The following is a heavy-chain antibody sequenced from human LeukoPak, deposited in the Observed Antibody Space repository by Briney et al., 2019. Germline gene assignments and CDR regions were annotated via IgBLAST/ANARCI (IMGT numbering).Heavy chain of an antibody. D-gene: IGHD3-22*01. Sequence: PGGSLRLSCAASGATFSSYAISWVRQAPGQGLEWMGGIIPIFGTANYAQKFQGRVTITTDESTSTAYMELSSLRSEDTGVYYCARVGSSSGYYSYFDYGGQGTLSPSPQ. CDR1: GATFSSYA. V-gene: IGHV1-69*05. CDR2: IIPIFGTA. J-gene: IGHJ4*02. CDR3: ARVGSSSGYYSYFDY.